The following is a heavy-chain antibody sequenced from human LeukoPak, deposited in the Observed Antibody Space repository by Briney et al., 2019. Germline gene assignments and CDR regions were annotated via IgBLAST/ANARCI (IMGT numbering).Heavy chain of an antibody. D-gene: IGHD3-3*01. J-gene: IGHJ6*03. CDR2: IYSGGST. V-gene: IGHV3-53*01. Sequence: GGSLRLSCAASGFTVSSTYMSWVRQAPGKGLEWVSVIYSGGSTYYADSVKGRFTISRDNSKNTLYLQMNSLRAEDTAVYYCASASFFGVVIPRVGYYYYMDVWGKGTTVTVSS. CDR1: GFTVSSTY. CDR3: ASASFFGVVIPRVGYYYYMDV.